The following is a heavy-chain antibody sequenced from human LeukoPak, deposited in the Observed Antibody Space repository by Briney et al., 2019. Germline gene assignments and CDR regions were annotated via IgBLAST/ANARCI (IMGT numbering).Heavy chain of an antibody. Sequence: SETLSLTCAVYGGSFSGYYWSWIRQPPGKGLEWIGEMNHSGSTNYNPSLKSRITISVDTSKNQFSLKLSSVTAADTAVYYCARFAYYYGSGLFGYWGQGTLVTVSS. J-gene: IGHJ4*02. V-gene: IGHV4-34*01. CDR1: GGSFSGYY. CDR3: ARFAYYYGSGLFGY. CDR2: MNHSGST. D-gene: IGHD3-10*01.